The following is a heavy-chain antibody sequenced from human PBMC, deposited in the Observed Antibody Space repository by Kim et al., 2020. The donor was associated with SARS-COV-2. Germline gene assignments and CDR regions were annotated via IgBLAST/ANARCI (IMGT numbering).Heavy chain of an antibody. D-gene: IGHD3-22*01. CDR1: GFTFSSYA. CDR2: ISYDGSNK. Sequence: GGSLRLSCAASGFTFSSYAMHWVRQAPGKGLEWVAVISYDGSNKYYADSVKGRFTISRDNSKNTLYLQMNSLRAEDTAVYYCASPKDYYDSSGYFGPFD. V-gene: IGHV3-30*04. CDR3: ASPKDYYDSSGYFGPFD. J-gene: IGHJ4*01.